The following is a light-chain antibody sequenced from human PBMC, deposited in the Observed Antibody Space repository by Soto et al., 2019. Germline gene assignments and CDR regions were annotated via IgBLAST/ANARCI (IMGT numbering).Light chain of an antibody. V-gene: IGKV1-27*01. CDR2: AAS. Sequence: DIQLTQSASSLSASFGHRVNTTCRASLPISNYLAWYQQKQGKIPNLLIYAASTLQAGVPSRFSGSGSGTDFTLTISSLQTEDVAAYYGQKYNSAPLTFGGGTKVDIK. J-gene: IGKJ4*01. CDR3: QKYNSAPLT. CDR1: LPISNY.